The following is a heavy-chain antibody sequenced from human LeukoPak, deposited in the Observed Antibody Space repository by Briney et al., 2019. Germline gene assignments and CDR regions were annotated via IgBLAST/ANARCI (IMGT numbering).Heavy chain of an antibody. CDR1: GYTFPSYY. CDR3: ARAASGPNWEYAYFDY. CDR2: INPSGGGT. Sequence: GASVKVSCKASGYTFPSYYMHWVRQAPGQGLEWMGVINPSGGGTIYAQRFQGRVTMTRDMSTNTVYMELSSLKSEDTAVYYCARAASGPNWEYAYFDYWGQGTLVTVSS. V-gene: IGHV1-46*01. D-gene: IGHD7-27*01. J-gene: IGHJ4*02.